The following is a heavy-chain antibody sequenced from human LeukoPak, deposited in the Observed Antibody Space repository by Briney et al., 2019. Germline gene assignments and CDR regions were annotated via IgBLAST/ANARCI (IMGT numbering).Heavy chain of an antibody. CDR2: IYYSKYT. J-gene: IGHJ5*02. Sequence: SETLSLTCTVSGVSISSSHWSWIRQPPGKGLEWIGYIYYSKYTNYNPSLKRRVTISVDTPKNRFSLRLNSVTAADTAVYYCARRNWDLASRTNWFDPWGQGTLVTVSS. V-gene: IGHV4-59*08. CDR1: GVSISSSH. CDR3: ARRNWDLASRTNWFDP. D-gene: IGHD7-27*01.